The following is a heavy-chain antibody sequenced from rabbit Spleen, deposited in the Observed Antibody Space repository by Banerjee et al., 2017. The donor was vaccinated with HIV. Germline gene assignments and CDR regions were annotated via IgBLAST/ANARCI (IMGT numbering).Heavy chain of an antibody. Sequence: QEQLVESGGGLVQPEGSLTLTCTASGFSFNFGYVICWVRQAPGKGLKWIACIDTGSSGFTYFATWAKGRFTCSKTSSTTATLQMTRLTAADTATYFCARGSATMTMVITGFYLNLWGPGTLVTVS. J-gene: IGHJ4*01. CDR1: GFSFNFGYV. CDR2: IDTGSSGFT. V-gene: IGHV1S45*01. CDR3: ARGSATMTMVITGFYLNL. D-gene: IGHD2-1*01.